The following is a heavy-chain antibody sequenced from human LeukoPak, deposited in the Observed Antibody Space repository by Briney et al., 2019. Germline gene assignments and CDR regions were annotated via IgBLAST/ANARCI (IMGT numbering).Heavy chain of an antibody. CDR3: ARSFSSGFIDS. CDR2: IYYSGRT. D-gene: IGHD6-19*01. V-gene: IGHV4-59*01. J-gene: IGHJ4*02. Sequence: PGGSLRLSCAASGFTFSSYVMSWIRQPPGKGLEWIGYIYYSGRTNYNPSLKSRVTISIDTSKNQFSLKLRSVTAADTAVYYCARSFSSGFIDSWGQGTLVTVSS. CDR1: GFTFSSYV.